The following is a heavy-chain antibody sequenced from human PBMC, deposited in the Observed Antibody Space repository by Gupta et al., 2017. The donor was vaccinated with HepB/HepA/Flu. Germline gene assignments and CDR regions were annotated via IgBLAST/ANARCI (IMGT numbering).Heavy chain of an antibody. J-gene: IGHJ2*01. CDR2: IGTLDDT. D-gene: IGHD6-13*01. V-gene: IGHV3-13*01. Sequence: EVQLVESGGGLVQPGGSLRLSCADPGFTFSDYDMHWVLHATGKGLEWVSAIGTLDDTYYPGSVEGRFTVSRDNARDSLYLQMKSLRVADTAVYYCVRVKGGIAAAGTTAGYFDLWGRGTLVTVSS. CDR1: GFTFSDYD. CDR3: VRVKGGIAAAGTTAGYFDL.